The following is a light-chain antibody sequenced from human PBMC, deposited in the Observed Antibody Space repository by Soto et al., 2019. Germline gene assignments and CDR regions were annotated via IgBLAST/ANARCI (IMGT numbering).Light chain of an antibody. CDR1: QSVSNS. V-gene: IGKV3-11*01. CDR3: QHRSGWST. Sequence: EIVLTQSPATLSLSPGERATLSCWASQSVSNSLAWYQQRPGQSPRLLIYDVSTRATGIPARFGGSGSGTDFTLTISSLETEDFAVYYCQHRSGWSTFGQGTKLDIK. J-gene: IGKJ2*01. CDR2: DVS.